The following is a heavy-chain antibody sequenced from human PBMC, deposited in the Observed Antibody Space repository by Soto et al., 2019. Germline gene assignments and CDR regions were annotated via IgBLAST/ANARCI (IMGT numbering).Heavy chain of an antibody. V-gene: IGHV4-39*01. CDR2: IYYSGST. J-gene: IGHJ6*02. Sequence: PCATPSPISPVSGGSISIRSDCWVGIRPPPGKGLEWIGSIYYSGSTYYNPSLKSRVTISVDTSKNQSSLKLSSVTAADTAVYYCARRRIQIWKRDYYGMDVWGQGSTVT. D-gene: IGHD5-18*01. CDR1: GGSISIRSDC. CDR3: ARRRIQIWKRDYYGMDV.